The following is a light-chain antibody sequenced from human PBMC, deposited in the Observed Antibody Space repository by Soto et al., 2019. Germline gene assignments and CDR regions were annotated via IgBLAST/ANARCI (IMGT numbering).Light chain of an antibody. V-gene: IGLV2-14*01. Sequence: QSVLTNPASVSWSPGHSITISCSGSSSDVGGYVYVSWYQQHPGKAPKLMIYEVSNRPSGISNRFSGSKSGNTASLTISGLQPEDEADYSCSSYTNSNYVFGTGTKGTVL. CDR1: SSDVGGYVY. CDR2: EVS. CDR3: SSYTNSNYV. J-gene: IGLJ1*01.